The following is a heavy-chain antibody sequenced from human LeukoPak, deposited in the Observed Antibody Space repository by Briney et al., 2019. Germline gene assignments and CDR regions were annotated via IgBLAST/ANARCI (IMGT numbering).Heavy chain of an antibody. CDR3: ARVRAYCSSTSCYTDYYYYMDV. CDR1: GGSISSSSYY. Sequence: SETLSLTCTVSGGSISSSSYYWGWIRQPPGKGLEWIGGIYYSGSTYYNPSLKSRVTISVDTSKNQFSLKLSSVTAADTAVYYCARVRAYCSSTSCYTDYYYYMDVWGKGTTVTVSS. V-gene: IGHV4-39*07. D-gene: IGHD2-2*02. J-gene: IGHJ6*03. CDR2: IYYSGST.